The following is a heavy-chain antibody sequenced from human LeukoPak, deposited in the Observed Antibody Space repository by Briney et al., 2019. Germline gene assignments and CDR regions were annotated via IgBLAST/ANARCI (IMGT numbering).Heavy chain of an antibody. Sequence: PGGSLRLSCAASGFTFNDYGMSWVRQAPGKGLEWVSAISNSGGSTYYADSVRGRFTISRDNSKNTLYLQMNSLRAEDTAVYFCAKGSKAVLFTRDHYMDVWGKGTTVTISS. D-gene: IGHD6-19*01. CDR1: GFTFNDYG. CDR3: AKGSKAVLFTRDHYMDV. J-gene: IGHJ6*03. CDR2: ISNSGGST. V-gene: IGHV3-23*01.